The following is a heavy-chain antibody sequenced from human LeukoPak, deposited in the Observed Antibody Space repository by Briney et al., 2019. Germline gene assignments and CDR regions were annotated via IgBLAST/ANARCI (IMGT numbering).Heavy chain of an antibody. V-gene: IGHV3-21*01. CDR3: ARELLDYYYMDV. J-gene: IGHJ6*03. D-gene: IGHD2-15*01. CDR1: GFTFSSYS. Sequence: GGSLRASCAASGFTFSSYSMNWVRQAPGKGLEWVSSISSSSSYIYYADSVKGRFTISRDNAKNSLYLQMNSLRAEDTAVYYCARELLDYYYMDVWGKGPTVTVSS. CDR2: ISSSSSYI.